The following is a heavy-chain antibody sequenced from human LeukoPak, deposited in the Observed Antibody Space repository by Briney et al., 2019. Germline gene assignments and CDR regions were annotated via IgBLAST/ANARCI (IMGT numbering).Heavy chain of an antibody. J-gene: IGHJ4*02. CDR1: GFTFSSYA. Sequence: PGGSLRLSCAASGFTFSSYAMSWVRQAPGKGLEWVSAISGSGGSTYYADPVKGRFTISRDNSKNTLYLQMNSLRAEDTAVYYCAKGYYYGSGSLDFDYWGQGTLVTVSS. D-gene: IGHD3-10*01. CDR2: ISGSGGST. V-gene: IGHV3-23*01. CDR3: AKGYYYGSGSLDFDY.